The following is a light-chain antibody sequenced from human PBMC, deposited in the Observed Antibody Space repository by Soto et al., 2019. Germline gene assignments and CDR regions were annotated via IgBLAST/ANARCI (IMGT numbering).Light chain of an antibody. V-gene: IGLV6-57*04. CDR1: SGGIASNY. CDR2: EDN. J-gene: IGLJ3*02. Sequence: NFMLTQPHSVSESPGKTVTISCTRSSGGIASNYVQWYQLRPGSAPTTVIYEDNQRPSGVPDRFSGSIDSSSNSAFLTISGLKTEDEADYYCQSYDSGNPWVFGGGTKLTVL. CDR3: QSYDSGNPWV.